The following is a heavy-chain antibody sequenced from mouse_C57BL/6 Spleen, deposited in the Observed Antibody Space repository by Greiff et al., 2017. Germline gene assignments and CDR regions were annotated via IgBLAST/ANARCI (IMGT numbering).Heavy chain of an antibody. Sequence: EVKVEESGGGLVQPGGSMKLSCVASGFTFSNYWMNWVRQSPEKGLEWVAQIRLKSDNYATHYAESVKGRFTISRDDSKSSVYLQMHNLRAEDTGIYYCTGYYYGSSFDYWGQGTTLTVAS. CDR1: GFTFSNYW. D-gene: IGHD1-1*01. V-gene: IGHV6-3*01. CDR3: TGYYYGSSFDY. J-gene: IGHJ2*01. CDR2: IRLKSDNYAT.